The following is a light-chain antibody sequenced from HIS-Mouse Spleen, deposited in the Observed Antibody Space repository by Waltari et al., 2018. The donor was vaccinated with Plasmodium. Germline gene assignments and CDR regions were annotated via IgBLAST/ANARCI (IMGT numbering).Light chain of an antibody. CDR3: AAWDDSLNGV. Sequence: QSVLTQPPSASGTPGQRVTISCSGSSSNIGRNTVNWYQPLPGTAPKLLIYSNNQRPSGVPDRFSGSKSGTSASLAISGLQSEDEADYYCAAWDDSLNGVFGGGTKLTVL. J-gene: IGLJ3*02. CDR1: SSNIGRNT. CDR2: SNN. V-gene: IGLV1-44*01.